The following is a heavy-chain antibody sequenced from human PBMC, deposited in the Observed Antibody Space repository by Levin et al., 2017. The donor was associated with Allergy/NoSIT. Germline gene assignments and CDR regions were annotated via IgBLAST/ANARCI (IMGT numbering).Heavy chain of an antibody. CDR3: ARHDGEQQLVGYYYYYMDV. J-gene: IGHJ6*03. CDR1: GGSISSSSYY. CDR2: IYYSGST. Sequence: GSLRLSCTVSGGSISSSSYYWGWIRQPPGKGLEWIGSIYYSGSTYYNPSLKSRVTISVDTSKNQFSLKLSSVTAADTAVYYCARHDGEQQLVGYYYYYMDVWGKGTTVTVSS. D-gene: IGHD6-13*01. V-gene: IGHV4-39*01.